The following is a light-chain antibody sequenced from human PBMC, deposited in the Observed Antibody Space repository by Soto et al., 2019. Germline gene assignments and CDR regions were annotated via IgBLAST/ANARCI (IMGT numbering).Light chain of an antibody. J-gene: IGLJ1*01. CDR3: SSYTTSSPYV. CDR1: SSDVGGYNY. Sequence: QSVLTQPASVSGSPGQSITISCTGTSSDVGGYNYVSWYQQHPGKAPKLTFYEVSKRPSGVSNRFSGSKSGNTASLTISGLQAEDEADYYCSSYTTSSPYVFGTGTKLTVL. V-gene: IGLV2-14*01. CDR2: EVS.